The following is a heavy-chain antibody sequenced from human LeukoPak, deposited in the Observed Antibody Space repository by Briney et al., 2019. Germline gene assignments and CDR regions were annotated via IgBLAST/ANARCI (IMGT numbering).Heavy chain of an antibody. CDR2: IYSGGST. D-gene: IGHD3-10*01. CDR1: GFTVSSNY. J-gene: IGHJ6*02. V-gene: IGHV3-53*04. CDR3: ARGTSRRGASMDV. Sequence: GGSLRLSCAASGFTVSSNYMSWVRQGPGKGLEWVSVIYSGGSTYYADSVKGRFTISRHNSKNTLYLQMNSLRAEDTAVYYCARGTSRRGASMDVWGQGTTVTVSS.